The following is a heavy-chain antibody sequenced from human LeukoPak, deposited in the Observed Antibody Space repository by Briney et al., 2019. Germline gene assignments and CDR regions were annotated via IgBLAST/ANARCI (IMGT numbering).Heavy chain of an antibody. CDR2: ISAYNGNT. J-gene: IGHJ4*02. Sequence: ASVKVSCKASGYTFTSYGISWVRQAPGQGLEWMGWISAYNGNTNYAQKLQGRVTMTTDTSTSTAYMELRSLRSDDTAVYYCARDLKRGYSSGRYSWGTGSSNDCWGQGTLVTVSS. V-gene: IGHV1-18*01. CDR3: ARDLKRGYSSGRYSWGTGSSNDC. D-gene: IGHD6-19*01. CDR1: GYTFTSYG.